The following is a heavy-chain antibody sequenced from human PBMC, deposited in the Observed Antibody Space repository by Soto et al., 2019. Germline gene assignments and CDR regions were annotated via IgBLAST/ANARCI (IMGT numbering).Heavy chain of an antibody. J-gene: IGHJ6*02. Sequence: LSLTCAVYGGSFSDYYWTWIRQPPGKGLEWIGEINHSGSTNYNPSLKSRVTISVDTSKNQFSLKLSSVTAADSAVYFCARDRVLGITGTEADYYYTLDVWGQGTTVTVSS. CDR3: ARDRVLGITGTEADYYYTLDV. V-gene: IGHV4-34*01. CDR2: INHSGST. D-gene: IGHD1-7*01. CDR1: GGSFSDYY.